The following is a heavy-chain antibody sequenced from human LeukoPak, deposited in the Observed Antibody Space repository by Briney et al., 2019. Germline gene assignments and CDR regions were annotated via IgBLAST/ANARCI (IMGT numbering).Heavy chain of an antibody. J-gene: IGHJ3*02. CDR3: ARARVGPGAFDI. CDR2: MNPNSGNT. Sequence: RASVKVSCKASGYTFTSYDINWVRQATGQGLEWMGWMNPNSGNTGYAQKFQGRVTMTRNTSISTAYMELSSLRSEDTAVYYCARARVGPGAFDIWGQGTMVTVSS. CDR1: GYTFTSYD. V-gene: IGHV1-8*01.